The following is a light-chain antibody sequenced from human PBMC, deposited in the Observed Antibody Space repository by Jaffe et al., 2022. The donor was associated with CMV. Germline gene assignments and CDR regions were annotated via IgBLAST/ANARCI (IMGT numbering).Light chain of an antibody. CDR3: QQYDTWPLYT. CDR1: QSVSNF. J-gene: IGKJ2*01. V-gene: IGKV3-15*01. CDR2: NAS. Sequence: EVVMMQSPGILSLFPGERATLSCRASQSVSNFLAWYQQKPGQPPRLLIYNASTRVTGIPARFSGSGSGTEFTLTISSLQSEDFAVYYCQQYDTWPLYTFGQGTNLEIK.